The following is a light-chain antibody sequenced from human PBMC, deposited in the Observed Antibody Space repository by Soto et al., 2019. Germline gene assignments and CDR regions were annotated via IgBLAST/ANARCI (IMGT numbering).Light chain of an antibody. V-gene: IGLV1-44*01. CDR1: RPNIGRNA. Sequence: QSVLTQPPSASGTPGQRVTISCSGSRPNIGRNAVIWYQQLPGTAPKLLIYSTNQRPSGVPDRFSGSKSGTSASLAISGLQSEDEAGYFCATWDDSLNGYVFGTGTKVTVL. CDR3: ATWDDSLNGYV. CDR2: STN. J-gene: IGLJ1*01.